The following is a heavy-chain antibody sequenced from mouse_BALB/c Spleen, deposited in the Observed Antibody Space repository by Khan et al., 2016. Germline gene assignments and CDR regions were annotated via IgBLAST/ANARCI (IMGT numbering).Heavy chain of an antibody. D-gene: IGHD2-1*01. CDR2: IDPYNGAS. CDR3: GRCVGNYAPFAY. V-gene: IGHV1S135*01. J-gene: IGHJ3*01. Sequence: VQLQQPGPELVKPGASVKVSCKGSGYAFTTYNMYWVKQSHGKSLEWIGYIDPYNGASSYNQKSKNKATLTVDESSSTAYMHLNSLTSEDSAGYYYGRCVGNYAPFAYWGQGTQVTVSA. CDR1: GYAFTTYN.